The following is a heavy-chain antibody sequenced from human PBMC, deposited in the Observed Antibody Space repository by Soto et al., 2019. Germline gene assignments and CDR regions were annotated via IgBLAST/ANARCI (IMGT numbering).Heavy chain of an antibody. Sequence: GESLKISCQGSGDMFINYWSGWVRQMPGKGLEWMGIIYPDDSDIRYSPAFNGQVTISVDKSSATAFLQWNSLKTSDTAMYFCARPAREYDNSPGYLDYSGQGTLVTVSS. V-gene: IGHV5-51*01. CDR3: ARPAREYDNSPGYLDY. J-gene: IGHJ4*02. CDR2: IYPDDSDI. CDR1: GDMFINYW. D-gene: IGHD6-6*01.